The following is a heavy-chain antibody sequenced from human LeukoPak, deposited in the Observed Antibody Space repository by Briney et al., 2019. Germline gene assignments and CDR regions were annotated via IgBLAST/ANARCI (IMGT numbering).Heavy chain of an antibody. CDR1: GYTFTEYF. J-gene: IGHJ4*02. Sequence: ASVSVSCKASGYTFTEYFMHWVRQAPGQGLDWMGWINPNTGGTKYAQKFQGRVTMTRDTSIGTAYMELSTVTSDDTAVYFCARVHATGYFSLDLGYWGQGTLVTVSS. D-gene: IGHD3-9*01. CDR3: ARVHATGYFSLDLGY. V-gene: IGHV1-2*02. CDR2: INPNTGGT.